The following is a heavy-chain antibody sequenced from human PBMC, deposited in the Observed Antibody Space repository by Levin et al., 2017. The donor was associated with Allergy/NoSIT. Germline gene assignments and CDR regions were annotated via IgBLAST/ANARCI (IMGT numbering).Heavy chain of an antibody. V-gene: IGHV6-1*01. CDR2: TYYRSKWFN. Sequence: SETLSLTCAISGDIVSSNSAAWNWIRQSPSRGLEWLGRTYYRSKWFNDYAVSVKSRIIINPDTSKNQFSLQLNSVTPDDTAVYYCARGGSGGRALDYWGQGTLVTVSS. D-gene: IGHD2-15*01. CDR3: ARGGSGGRALDY. J-gene: IGHJ4*02. CDR1: GDIVSSNSAA.